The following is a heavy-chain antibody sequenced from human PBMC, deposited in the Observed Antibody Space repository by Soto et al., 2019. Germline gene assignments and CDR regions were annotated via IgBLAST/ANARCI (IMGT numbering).Heavy chain of an antibody. V-gene: IGHV3-48*02. Sequence: EVQLVESGGGLVQPGGSLRLSCAASGFTFNSYSMTWVRQAPGKGLEWLSFISSTSGTIYYADSVKGRFTISRDNAKNSLYLHMNSLRDEDTAVYYCARFSVRYCSGGSCSQLDYWGQGTLVTVSS. CDR1: GFTFNSYS. CDR3: ARFSVRYCSGGSCSQLDY. J-gene: IGHJ4*02. CDR2: ISSTSGTI. D-gene: IGHD2-15*01.